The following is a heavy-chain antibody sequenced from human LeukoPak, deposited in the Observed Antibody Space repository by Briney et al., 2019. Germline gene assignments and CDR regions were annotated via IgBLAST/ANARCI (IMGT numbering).Heavy chain of an antibody. CDR1: GGSFSNYY. Sequence: PSETLSLTCAVYGGSFSNYYWSWIRQPPGKGLEWIGEINHSGSTNYNPSLKSRVTISVDTSKNQFSLKVSSVTAADTAVYYCARVFDSGSQAYFYYMDVWGKGTTVTISS. V-gene: IGHV4-34*01. CDR2: INHSGST. CDR3: ARVFDSGSQAYFYYMDV. D-gene: IGHD3-10*01. J-gene: IGHJ6*03.